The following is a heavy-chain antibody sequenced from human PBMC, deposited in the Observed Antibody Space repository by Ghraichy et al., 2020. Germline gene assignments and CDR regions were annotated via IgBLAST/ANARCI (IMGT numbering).Heavy chain of an antibody. CDR3: ARKTMAAGPAY. CDR2: IKQDGNAK. V-gene: IGHV3-7*01. CDR1: GFTFSSYW. J-gene: IGHJ4*02. D-gene: IGHD6-13*01. Sequence: GGSLRLSCAASGFTFSSYWMNWVRQAPGKGLEWVANIKQDGNAKSYADSVKGRFTISRDNAKNSLFLQMDSLRVEDTAVYYCARKTMAAGPAYWGQGTLVTVSS.